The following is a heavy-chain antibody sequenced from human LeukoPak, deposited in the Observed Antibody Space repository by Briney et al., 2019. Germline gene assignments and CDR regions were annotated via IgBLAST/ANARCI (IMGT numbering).Heavy chain of an antibody. CDR1: GGSISSYY. V-gene: IGHV4-4*07. Sequence: ASETLSLTCTVSGGSISSYYWSWIRQPAGKGLEWIERIYTSGSTNYNPSLKSRVTMSVDTSKNQFSLKLSSVTAADTAVYYCARAHAYYDSSGYTFDYWGQGTLVTVSS. CDR3: ARAHAYYDSSGYTFDY. CDR2: IYTSGST. J-gene: IGHJ4*02. D-gene: IGHD3-22*01.